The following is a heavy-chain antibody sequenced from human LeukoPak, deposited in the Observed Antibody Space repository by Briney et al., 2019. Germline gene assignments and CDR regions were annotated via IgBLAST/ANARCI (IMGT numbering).Heavy chain of an antibody. D-gene: IGHD4-17*01. V-gene: IGHV3-33*01. CDR2: IWYDGSNK. Sequence: GGSLRLPCAASGFTFSSYGMHWVRQAPGKGLEWVAVIWYDGSNKYYADSVKGRFTISRDNSKNTLYLQMNSLRAEDTAVYYCARGPYLDYGDYDWFDPWGQGTLVTVSS. CDR1: GFTFSSYG. CDR3: ARGPYLDYGDYDWFDP. J-gene: IGHJ5*02.